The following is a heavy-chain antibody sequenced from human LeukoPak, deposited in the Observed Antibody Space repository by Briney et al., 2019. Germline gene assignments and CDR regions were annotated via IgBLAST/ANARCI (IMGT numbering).Heavy chain of an antibody. CDR2: IYTSGST. Sequence: SETLSLTCTVSGGSISSGSYYWSWIRQPAGKGLEWIGRIYTSGSTNYNPSLKSRVTISVDTSKNQFSLKLSSVTAADTAVYYCARGVGITGTLFDYWGQGTLVTVSS. CDR1: GGSISSGSYY. D-gene: IGHD1-20*01. CDR3: ARGVGITGTLFDY. V-gene: IGHV4-61*02. J-gene: IGHJ4*02.